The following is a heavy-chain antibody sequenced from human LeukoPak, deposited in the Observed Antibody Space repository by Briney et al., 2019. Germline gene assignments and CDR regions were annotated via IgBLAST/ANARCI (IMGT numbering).Heavy chain of an antibody. Sequence: SVKVSCKASGGTFSSYAISWVRQAPGQGLEWMGRIIPILGIANYAQKFQGRVTITADKSTSTAYMELSSLRSEDTAVYYCARGGEGATIEDYYYYGMDVWGQGTTVTVSS. CDR3: ARGGEGATIEDYYYYGMDV. D-gene: IGHD1-26*01. V-gene: IGHV1-69*04. CDR2: IIPILGIA. J-gene: IGHJ6*02. CDR1: GGTFSSYA.